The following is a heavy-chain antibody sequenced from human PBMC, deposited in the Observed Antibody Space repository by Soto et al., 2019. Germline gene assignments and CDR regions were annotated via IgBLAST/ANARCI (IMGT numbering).Heavy chain of an antibody. CDR1: GGSISSYY. CDR3: ARSPPYCTNGVCYAMSHSSGWYSIDY. D-gene: IGHD2-8*01. Sequence: PSETLSLTCTVSGGSISSYYWSWIRQPPGKGLEWIGYIYYSGSTNYNPSLKSRVTISVDTSKNQFSLKLSSVTAADTAVYYCARSPPYCTNGVCYAMSHSSGWYSIDYWGQGTLVTRLL. CDR2: IYYSGST. J-gene: IGHJ4*02. V-gene: IGHV4-59*01.